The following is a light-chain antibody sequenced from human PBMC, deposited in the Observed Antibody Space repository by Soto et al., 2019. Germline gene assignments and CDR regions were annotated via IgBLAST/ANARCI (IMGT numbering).Light chain of an antibody. J-gene: IGLJ3*02. CDR3: SSYTSSSTLDWV. Sequence: QSALTQPASVSGSPGQSITISCTGTSSDVGGYNYVSWYQQHPGTAPKLIIYDVDNRPSGVSSRFSGSKSGNTASLTISGLQAEDEADYYCSSYTSSSTLDWVFGGGTKVTVL. CDR1: SSDVGGYNY. V-gene: IGLV2-14*01. CDR2: DVD.